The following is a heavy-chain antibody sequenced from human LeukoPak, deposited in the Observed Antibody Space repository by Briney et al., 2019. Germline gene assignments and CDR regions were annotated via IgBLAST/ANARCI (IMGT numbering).Heavy chain of an antibody. D-gene: IGHD3-22*01. V-gene: IGHV3-23*01. CDR2: ISGSGDNT. J-gene: IGHJ4*02. Sequence: GGPLRLSCAASGFTFSSYAMSWVRQAPGKGLEWVSGISGSGDNTYYADSVKGRFTISRDNSKNTLYVQVNSLGTEDTAAYYCAKGSYYDSSGSFYFDYWGQGTLVTVSS. CDR3: AKGSYYDSSGSFYFDY. CDR1: GFTFSSYA.